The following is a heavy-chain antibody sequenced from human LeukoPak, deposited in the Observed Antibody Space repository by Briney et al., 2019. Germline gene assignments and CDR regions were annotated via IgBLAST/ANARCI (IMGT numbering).Heavy chain of an antibody. Sequence: PGGSLRLSCAASGFTVSSNYMSWVRQAPGKGLEWVSVIYSGGSTYYADSVKGRFTISRDNSKNTLYLQMNSLRAEDTAVYYCARDEGGSCFDYWGQGTLVTVSS. V-gene: IGHV3-53*01. CDR2: IYSGGST. CDR1: GFTVSSNY. CDR3: ARDEGGSCFDY. D-gene: IGHD6-13*01. J-gene: IGHJ4*02.